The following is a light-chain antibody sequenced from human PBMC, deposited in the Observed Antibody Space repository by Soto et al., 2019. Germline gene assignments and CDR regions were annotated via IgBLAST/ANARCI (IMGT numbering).Light chain of an antibody. CDR1: TSNIGTNT. Sequence: QSVLTQSPSASGTPGQRVSISCSGSTSNIGTNTASWYQHVPGTAPKLLIYSNDQRPSAVPGRFSGSKSGTSASLAISGLLSEDEADYYCATWDDSLNVVFGGGTKVTVL. J-gene: IGLJ2*01. CDR2: SND. V-gene: IGLV1-44*01. CDR3: ATWDDSLNVV.